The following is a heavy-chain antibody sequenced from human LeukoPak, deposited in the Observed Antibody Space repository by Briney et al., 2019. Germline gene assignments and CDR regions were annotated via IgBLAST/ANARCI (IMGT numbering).Heavy chain of an antibody. CDR3: AKERSAVTTGLFDS. CDR1: GFTFSTYA. Sequence: PGGSLRLSCAASGFTFSTYAMSWVRQAAGKGLEWVSAISTSGDNTYYADSVKGRFTISRDNSKNTLYLQINSLRVEDTAIYYCAKERSAVTTGLFDSWGQGTLVTVSS. V-gene: IGHV3-23*01. CDR2: ISTSGDNT. D-gene: IGHD4-17*01. J-gene: IGHJ4*02.